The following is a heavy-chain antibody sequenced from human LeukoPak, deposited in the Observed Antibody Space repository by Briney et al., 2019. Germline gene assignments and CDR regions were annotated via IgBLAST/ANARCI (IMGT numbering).Heavy chain of an antibody. CDR1: GGSFSGYY. CDR3: ARDGHSGYVSNWFDP. V-gene: IGHV4-34*01. J-gene: IGHJ5*02. CDR2: INHSGST. Sequence: SETLSLTCAVYGGSFSGYYWSWIRQPPGKGLEWIGEINHSGSTNYNPSLNSRVTISMDTSKNQFSLKLSSVTAADTAVYYCARDGHSGYVSNWFDPWGQGTLVTVSS. D-gene: IGHD5-12*01.